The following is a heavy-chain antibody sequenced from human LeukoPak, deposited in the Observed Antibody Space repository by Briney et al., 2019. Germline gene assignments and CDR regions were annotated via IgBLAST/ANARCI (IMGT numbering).Heavy chain of an antibody. CDR1: GFTFSSYN. D-gene: IGHD2-15*01. CDR2: ISSSRSYI. CDR3: ARDRTRYCSGGSCYSYYGMDV. Sequence: GGSLRLSCAASGFTFSSYNMNWVRQAPGKGREWVSSISSSRSYIYYADSVKGRFTISRDNAKNSLYLQMNSLRAEDTAVYYCARDRTRYCSGGSCYSYYGMDVWGQGTSVTVSS. V-gene: IGHV3-21*01. J-gene: IGHJ6*02.